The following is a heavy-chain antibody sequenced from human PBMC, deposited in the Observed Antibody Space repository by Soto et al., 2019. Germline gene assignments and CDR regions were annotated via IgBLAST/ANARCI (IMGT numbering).Heavy chain of an antibody. V-gene: IGHV4-59*01. Sequence: QVQLQESGPGLVKPSETLSLTCTVSGGSINNYYWVWLRQPPGEGLEWIGHMYYSGDTDYNPSLKSRFAISVDTSKNRFSLRLTSVTAADTAVYYCARGDWNDYFYNGMDVWGQGTTVIVSS. D-gene: IGHD1-1*01. CDR3: ARGDWNDYFYNGMDV. CDR2: MYYSGDT. J-gene: IGHJ6*02. CDR1: GGSINNYY.